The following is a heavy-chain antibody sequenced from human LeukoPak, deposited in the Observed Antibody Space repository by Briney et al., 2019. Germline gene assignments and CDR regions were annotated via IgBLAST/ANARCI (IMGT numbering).Heavy chain of an antibody. J-gene: IGHJ6*04. CDR3: ARAGGCTNGVCSRFVDV. Sequence: ASVKVSCKASGYTFTSCDINWVRQATGQGLEWMGWMNPNSGNTGYAQKFQGRVTMTRNTSISTAYMELSSLRSEDTAVYYCARAGGCTNGVCSRFVDVWGKGTTVTVSS. CDR1: GYTFTSCD. V-gene: IGHV1-8*01. CDR2: MNPNSGNT. D-gene: IGHD2-8*01.